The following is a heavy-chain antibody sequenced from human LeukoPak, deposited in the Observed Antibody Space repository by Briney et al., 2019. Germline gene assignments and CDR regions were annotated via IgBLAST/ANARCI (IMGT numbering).Heavy chain of an antibody. CDR1: GGTFSSYA. CDR3: ARGAYYYGSGSSLGWFDP. Sequence: ASVKVSCKASGGTFSSYAISWVRQAPGQGLEWMGGIIPIFGTANYAQKFQGRVTITTDESTSTAYMELSSLRSEDTAVYYCARGAYYYGSGSSLGWFDPWGQGTLVTVSS. CDR2: IIPIFGTA. D-gene: IGHD3-10*01. V-gene: IGHV1-69*05. J-gene: IGHJ5*02.